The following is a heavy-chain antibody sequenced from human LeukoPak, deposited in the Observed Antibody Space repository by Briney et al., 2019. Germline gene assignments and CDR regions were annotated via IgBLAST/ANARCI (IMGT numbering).Heavy chain of an antibody. CDR3: ASTPRGIADFEY. CDR2: INPNSGGT. D-gene: IGHD2-21*01. J-gene: IGHJ4*02. Sequence: ASVKVSCKASGYTFDAYYMHWVRQAPGQGLEWMGWINPNSGGTSYAQRFQGRVTMTRDTSISTVYMQLSRLRSDDTAVYYCASTPRGIADFEYWGQGTLVTVSS. CDR1: GYTFDAYY. V-gene: IGHV1-2*02.